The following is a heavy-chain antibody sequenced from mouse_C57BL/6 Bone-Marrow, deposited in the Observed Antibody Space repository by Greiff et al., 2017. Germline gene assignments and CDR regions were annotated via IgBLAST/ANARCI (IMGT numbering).Heavy chain of an antibody. D-gene: IGHD1-1*01. J-gene: IGHJ4*01. CDR2: FYPGSGSI. Sequence: QVQLQQSGAELVKPGASVKLSCKASGYTFTEYTIHWVKQRSGQGLEWIGWFYPGSGSIKYNEKFKDKATLTVDKSSSTVYLELSRLTSEDSAVYFCARHTLDYYGGRGCYAMDYWGQGTAVTVSS. V-gene: IGHV1-62-2*01. CDR3: ARHTLDYYGGRGCYAMDY. CDR1: GYTFTEYT.